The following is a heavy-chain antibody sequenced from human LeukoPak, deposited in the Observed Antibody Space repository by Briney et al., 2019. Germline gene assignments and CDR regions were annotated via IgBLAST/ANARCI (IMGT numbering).Heavy chain of an antibody. J-gene: IGHJ4*02. CDR3: ARGPSSDWNVPFDS. CDR2: INHSGST. V-gene: IGHV4-34*01. CDR1: GGSFSGYY. D-gene: IGHD6-19*01. Sequence: SETLSLTCAVYGGSFSGYYWSWIRQPPGKGLEWIGEINHSGSTNYNPSLKSRVTISVDTSKNQFSLKLSSVTAADTAVYYCARGPSSDWNVPFDSWGQGTLVTVSS.